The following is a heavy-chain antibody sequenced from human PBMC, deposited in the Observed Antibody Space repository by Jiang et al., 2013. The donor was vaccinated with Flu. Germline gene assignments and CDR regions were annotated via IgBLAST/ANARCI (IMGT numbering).Heavy chain of an antibody. V-gene: IGHV4-39*01. J-gene: IGHJ4*02. CDR1: GASISSGDDY. D-gene: IGHD3-16*01. Sequence: PGLVKPSETLSLTCSVSGASISSGDDYWPWIRQPPGKGLEWIGSFYSPGSSYSPGSTYYNPSLKSRVTISMDTSKNQFSLKMTSVTAADTAVYYCARRGVMISATWGRGTLVTVSS. CDR2: FYSPGSSYSPGST. CDR3: ARRGVMISAT.